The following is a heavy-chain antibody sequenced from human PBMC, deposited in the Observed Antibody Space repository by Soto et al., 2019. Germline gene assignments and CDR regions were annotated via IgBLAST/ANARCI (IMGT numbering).Heavy chain of an antibody. CDR3: ARGKGSRPFLSY. CDR1: GYTVTSHS. J-gene: IGHJ4*02. D-gene: IGHD3-16*01. CDR2: INVYNGNT. V-gene: IGHV1-18*01. Sequence: ASVKVSGKAAGYTVTSHSTSWVRQAPGQGLEWRGWINVYNGNTKYAQKFQGRVTMTPATSTSTVYMELRSLPSDDTAVYYCARGKGSRPFLSYWGQGTLVTVSS.